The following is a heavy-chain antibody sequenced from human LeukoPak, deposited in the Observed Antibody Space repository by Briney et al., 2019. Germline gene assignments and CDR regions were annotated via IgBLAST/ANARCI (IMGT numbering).Heavy chain of an antibody. CDR2: IHRKWGT. D-gene: IGHD2-2*01. J-gene: IGHJ5*02. CDR3: ARAQEGCSRASCYLEP. V-gene: IGHV4-4*02. CDR1: GGSISSSNW. Sequence: SETLSLTCAVSGGSISSSNWWNWVRQTPEKGLEWIGEIHRKWGTNYNPSLKSRLTISVDKSKNQVSLRLSSVAAADTALYYCARAQEGCSRASCYLEPWGQGTLVTVSS.